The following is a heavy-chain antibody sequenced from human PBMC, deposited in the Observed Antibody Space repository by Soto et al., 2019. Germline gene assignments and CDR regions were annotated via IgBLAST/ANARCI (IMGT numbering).Heavy chain of an antibody. J-gene: IGHJ4*01. D-gene: IGHD1-26*01. Sequence: ASVKVSCKASGYTFTNYDINWVRQATGQGLEWMGWMNPSNGNTGYAQKFQGRVTMTRDTSISAAYMELSSLTSADTAVYYCARFVRHQLPTIDYWGHGALVPVSS. CDR2: MNPSNGNT. V-gene: IGHV1-8*01. CDR1: GYTFTNYD. CDR3: ARFVRHQLPTIDY.